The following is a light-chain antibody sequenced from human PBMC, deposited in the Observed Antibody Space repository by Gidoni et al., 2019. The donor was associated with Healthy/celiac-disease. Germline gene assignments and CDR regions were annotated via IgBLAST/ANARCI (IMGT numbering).Light chain of an antibody. Sequence: EIVLTQSPGTLSLSPAERATLSCRASQSVSSSYLAWYQQQPGQAPRLLIYVASATATGIPDRFRSSGSGTYFTPSISRLEPEQFAVYACQHYGRSRQRWTFGQGTKVEIK. CDR1: QSVSSSY. J-gene: IGKJ1*01. V-gene: IGKV3-20*01. CDR3: QHYGRSRQRWT. CDR2: VAS.